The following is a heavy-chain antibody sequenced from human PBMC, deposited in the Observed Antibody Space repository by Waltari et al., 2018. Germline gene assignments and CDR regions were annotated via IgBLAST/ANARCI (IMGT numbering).Heavy chain of an antibody. CDR1: GGSFSGYY. CDR3: AKAEWSATPYYYYYMDV. CDR2: IRYDGSNK. J-gene: IGHJ6*03. V-gene: IGHV3-30*02. D-gene: IGHD3-3*01. Sequence: QVQLQQWGAGLLKPSETLSLTCAVYGGSFSGYYWSWIRQPPGKGLEWVAFIRYDGSNKYYADSVKGRFTISRDNSKNTLYLQMNSLGAEDTAVYYCAKAEWSATPYYYYYMDVWGKGTTVTVSS.